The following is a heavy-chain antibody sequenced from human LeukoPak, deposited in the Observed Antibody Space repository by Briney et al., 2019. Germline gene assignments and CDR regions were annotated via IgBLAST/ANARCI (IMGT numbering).Heavy chain of an antibody. Sequence: GGSLRLSCVASGFSFSRYSLNWVRQAPGKGPEWVSYISDSGRYKLYSDSVKGRFAISRDSANSSVLLHMSSLTAEDTAVYYCARAQEAVPGTTPLDPWGQGTLASVSP. CDR1: GFSFSRYS. V-gene: IGHV3-21*04. J-gene: IGHJ5*02. D-gene: IGHD6-19*01. CDR3: ARAQEAVPGTTPLDP. CDR2: ISDSGRYK.